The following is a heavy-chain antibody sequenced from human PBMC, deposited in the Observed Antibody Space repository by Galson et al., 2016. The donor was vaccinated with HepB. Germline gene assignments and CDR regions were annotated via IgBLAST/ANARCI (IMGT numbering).Heavy chain of an antibody. D-gene: IGHD1-14*01. V-gene: IGHV1-8*02. CDR2: MNPDRGNT. J-gene: IGHJ1*01. CDR3: ARAIRNQLLSEH. Sequence: SVKVSCKASGYTFRAYDISWVRQAPGQGLEWMGWMNPDRGNTGYGQRLRGGIAMTSDASINTAYMELHSPRSEDTAVYYCARAIRNQLLSEHWGQGTLITVSS. CDR1: GYTFRAYD.